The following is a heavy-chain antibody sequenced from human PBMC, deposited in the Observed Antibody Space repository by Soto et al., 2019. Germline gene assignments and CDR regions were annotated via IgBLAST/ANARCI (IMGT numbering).Heavy chain of an antibody. CDR2: INPNSGGT. V-gene: IGHV1-2*02. CDR3: ARGYSSSWYRSGYYFDY. D-gene: IGHD6-13*01. CDR1: GYTFTGYY. Sequence: ASVKFSCKASGYTFTGYYMHWVRQAPGQGLEWMGWINPNSGGTNYAQKFQGRVTMTRDTSISTAYMELSRLRTEDTAVYYCARGYSSSWYRSGYYFDYWGQGTLVTVSS. J-gene: IGHJ4*02.